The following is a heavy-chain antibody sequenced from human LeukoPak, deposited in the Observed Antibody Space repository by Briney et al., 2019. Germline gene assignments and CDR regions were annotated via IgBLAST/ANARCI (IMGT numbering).Heavy chain of an antibody. CDR1: GFTFTNYW. CDR3: AKGYCNSTRCAFDI. Sequence: GGSLRLSCAASGFTFTNYWMTWVRQAPGKGLEWVANIKQDGRERNYVDSVKGRFTISRDNAKNSLYLQMNSLRAEDMALYYCAKGYCNSTRCAFDIWGQGTMVTVSS. CDR2: IKQDGRER. V-gene: IGHV3-7*03. J-gene: IGHJ3*02. D-gene: IGHD2-2*01.